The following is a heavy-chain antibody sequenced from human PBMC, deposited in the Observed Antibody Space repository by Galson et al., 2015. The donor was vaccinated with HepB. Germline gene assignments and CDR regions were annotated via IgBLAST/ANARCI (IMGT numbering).Heavy chain of an antibody. J-gene: IGHJ4*02. CDR1: GYTFSDYW. D-gene: IGHD5-24*01. CDR2: IFPRDSDR. V-gene: IGHV5-51*03. Sequence: QSGAEVKKPGDSLKISCKASGYTFSDYWIGWVRQISGKGLEWMGIIFPRDSDRRYSPSFEGQVTMSVDKSTSIAYLQWSSLKASDSAMYYCGRGSIEGRMAFDNWGQGTLVTVSS. CDR3: GRGSIEGRMAFDN.